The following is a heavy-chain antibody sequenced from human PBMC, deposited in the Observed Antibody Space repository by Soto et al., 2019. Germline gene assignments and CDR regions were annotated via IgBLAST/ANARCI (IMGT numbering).Heavy chain of an antibody. CDR2: IYPGDSDT. V-gene: IGHV5-51*01. CDR3: ARPDWWPGIAVAAPRY. Sequence: GESLKISCKGSGYSFTSYWIGWVRQMPGKGLEWMGIIYPGDSDTRYSPSFQGQVTISADKSISTAYLQWSSLKASDTAMYYCARPDWWPGIAVAAPRYWGQGTLVTVSA. CDR1: GYSFTSYW. J-gene: IGHJ4*02. D-gene: IGHD6-19*01.